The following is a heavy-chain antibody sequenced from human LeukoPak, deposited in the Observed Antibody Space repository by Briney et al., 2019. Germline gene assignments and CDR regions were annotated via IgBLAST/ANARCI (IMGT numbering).Heavy chain of an antibody. J-gene: IGHJ4*02. D-gene: IGHD3-3*01. V-gene: IGHV3-74*01. Sequence: GGSLRLSCAASGFTFSSCWMYWVRQAPGKGLVWVSQIKSDGNITNYADSVKGRFTISRDNAKNTLFLQMNSLRAEDTAVYYCGRSGDFWSGSGVAYWGQGTLVTVSS. CDR3: GRSGDFWSGSGVAY. CDR2: IKSDGNIT. CDR1: GFTFSSCW.